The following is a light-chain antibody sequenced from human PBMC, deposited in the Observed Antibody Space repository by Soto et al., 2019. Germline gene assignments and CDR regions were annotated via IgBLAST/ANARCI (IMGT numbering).Light chain of an antibody. Sequence: EIVMTQSPATLSVSPGERATLSCRASQSVNSNLAWYRQKTGQAPRLLISDASTRAAGVPARFSGSGSGTEFTVTISSLQPDDSGIYYCQQYTGSSPLTFGGGTKVEIK. J-gene: IGKJ4*01. V-gene: IGKV3-15*01. CDR1: QSVNSN. CDR3: QQYTGSSPLT. CDR2: DAS.